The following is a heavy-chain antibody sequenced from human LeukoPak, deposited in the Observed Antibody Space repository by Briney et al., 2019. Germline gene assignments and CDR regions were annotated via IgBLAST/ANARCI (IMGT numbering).Heavy chain of an antibody. Sequence: PSETLSLTCTVSGGSISSSSYYWGWIRQPPGKGLEWIGSIYYSGSTYYNPSLKSRVTISVDTSKNQFSLKLSSVTAADTAVYYCARQTGSGLFSLPGGQGTLVTVSS. D-gene: IGHD3-10*01. CDR1: GGSISSSSYY. V-gene: IGHV4-39*01. J-gene: IGHJ4*02. CDR2: IYYSGST. CDR3: ARQTGSGLFSLP.